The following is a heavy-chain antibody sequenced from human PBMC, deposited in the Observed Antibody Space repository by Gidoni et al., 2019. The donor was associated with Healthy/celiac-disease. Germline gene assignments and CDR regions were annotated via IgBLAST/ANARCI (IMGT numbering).Heavy chain of an antibody. V-gene: IGHV3-30-3*01. D-gene: IGHD3-9*01. Sequence: QVQLVESGGGVVQPGRSLRLSCAASGFPFSSYAMHWVRQAPGKGLEWVAVISYDGSNKYYADSVKGRFTISRDNSKNTLYLQMNSLRAEDTAVYYCARDLDYSFDYWGQGTLVTVSS. CDR2: ISYDGSNK. CDR1: GFPFSSYA. CDR3: ARDLDYSFDY. J-gene: IGHJ4*02.